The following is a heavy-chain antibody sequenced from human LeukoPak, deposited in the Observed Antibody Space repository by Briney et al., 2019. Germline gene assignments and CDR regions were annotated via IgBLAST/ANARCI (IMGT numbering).Heavy chain of an antibody. CDR3: ARDPTDSGYDPPFDY. CDR1: GFTFSSYA. J-gene: IGHJ4*02. CDR2: ISYDGSNK. Sequence: GGSLRLSCAASGFTFSSYAMHWVRQAPGKGLEWVAVISYDGSNKYFADSVKGRFTISRDNSKNTLYLQVNSLRAEDTAVYYCARDPTDSGYDPPFDYWGQGTLVTVSS. V-gene: IGHV3-30*04. D-gene: IGHD5-12*01.